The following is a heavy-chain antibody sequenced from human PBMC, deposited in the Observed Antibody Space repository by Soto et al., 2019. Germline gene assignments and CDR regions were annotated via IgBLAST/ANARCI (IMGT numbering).Heavy chain of an antibody. CDR3: ARATSSIAASFDY. Sequence: SETLSLTCTVSGGSISSSSYYWGWIRQPPGKGLEWIGSIYYSGSTYYNPSLKSRVTISVDTSKNQFSLKLSSVTAADTAVYYCARATSSIAASFDYWGQGTLVTVSS. V-gene: IGHV4-39*01. CDR1: GGSISSSSYY. CDR2: IYYSGST. J-gene: IGHJ4*02. D-gene: IGHD6-6*01.